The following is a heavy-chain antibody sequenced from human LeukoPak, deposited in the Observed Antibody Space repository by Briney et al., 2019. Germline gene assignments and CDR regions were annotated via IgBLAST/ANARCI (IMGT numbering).Heavy chain of an antibody. D-gene: IGHD6-19*01. CDR3: AKLNAVAGRN. CDR2: IRYDGSNK. J-gene: IGHJ4*02. V-gene: IGHV3-30*02. Sequence: PGGSLRLSCAASGFTFSSYGMHWVRQAPGKGLEWVAFIRYDGSNKYYADSVKGRFTISRDNSKNTLYLQMNSLRAEDTAVYYCAKLNAVAGRNWGQGTLVTVSS. CDR1: GFTFSSYG.